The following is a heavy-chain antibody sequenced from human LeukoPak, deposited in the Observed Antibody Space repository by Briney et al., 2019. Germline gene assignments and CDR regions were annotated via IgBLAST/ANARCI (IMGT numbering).Heavy chain of an antibody. CDR1: GGSMSGYY. J-gene: IGHJ5*02. CDR2: IYYNGNT. CDR3: ARDSTSWKNWFDP. D-gene: IGHD2-2*01. Sequence: SETLSLTCTVSGGSMSGYYWSWIRQPPGKGLEWIGYIYYNGNTNYSPSLKSRVTISIDASKNQLSLKLSSVTAADTAVYYCARDSTSWKNWFDPWGQGTLVTVSS. V-gene: IGHV4-59*01.